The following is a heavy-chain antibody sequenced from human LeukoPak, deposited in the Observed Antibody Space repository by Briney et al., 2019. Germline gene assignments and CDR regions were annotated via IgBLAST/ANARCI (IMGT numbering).Heavy chain of an antibody. D-gene: IGHD6-19*01. CDR1: GDSISNFY. CDR2: IYTSGST. CDR3: ARSARYQWLVRGWFDP. J-gene: IGHJ5*02. Sequence: SETLSLTCTVSGDSISNFYWSWIRQPAGKGLEWIGRIYTSGSTNYNPSLKSRVTISVDTSKNQFSLKLSSVTAAGTAVYYCARSARYQWLVRGWFDPWGQGTLVTVSS. V-gene: IGHV4-4*07.